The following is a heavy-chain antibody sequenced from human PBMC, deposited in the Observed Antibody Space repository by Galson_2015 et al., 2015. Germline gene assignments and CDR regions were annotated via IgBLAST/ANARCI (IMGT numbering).Heavy chain of an antibody. Sequence: SLRLSCAASGFTFSSYGMSWVRQAPGKGLGWVAAISNSGDNTYFADSVKGRFTISRDNSKNTLYLQMNSLRAEDTAVYYCPKDDNWATCSGGTCYRLDPWGQGTLVTVSS. J-gene: IGHJ5*02. CDR1: GFTFSSYG. D-gene: IGHD2-15*01. CDR3: PKDDNWATCSGGTCYRLDP. CDR2: ISNSGDNT. V-gene: IGHV3-23*01.